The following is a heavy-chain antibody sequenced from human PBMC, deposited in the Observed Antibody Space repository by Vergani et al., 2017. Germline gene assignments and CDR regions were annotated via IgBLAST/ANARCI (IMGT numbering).Heavy chain of an antibody. V-gene: IGHV3-66*02. Sequence: ELQLVESGGGLVQPGGSLRLSCAASGSTVSGNYMTWVRQAPRKGLEVVSHIYSGDETYYADSVKGRVTISRDTSKNTLHLEINHLRVEDTAVYYCARGNYYGSGTYGDPWGQGTLVTVSS. D-gene: IGHD3-10*01. CDR1: GSTVSGNY. CDR3: ARGNYYGSGTYGDP. CDR2: IYSGDET. J-gene: IGHJ5*02.